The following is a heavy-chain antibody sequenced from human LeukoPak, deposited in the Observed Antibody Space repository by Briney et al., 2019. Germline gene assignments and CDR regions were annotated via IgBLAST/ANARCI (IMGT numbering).Heavy chain of an antibody. CDR1: GFTFSTYA. J-gene: IGHJ2*01. CDR2: ISGSGDST. V-gene: IGHV3-23*01. D-gene: IGHD5-24*01. Sequence: GGSLRLSCAASGFTFSTYAMTWVREAPGKGLEWVSTISGSGDSTYYADSVKGRFTVSRDNSKNTLYLQMNSLRAEDTAIYYCAKDFSRDRYNWNWYFDLWGRGTLVTVSS. CDR3: AKDFSRDRYNWNWYFDL.